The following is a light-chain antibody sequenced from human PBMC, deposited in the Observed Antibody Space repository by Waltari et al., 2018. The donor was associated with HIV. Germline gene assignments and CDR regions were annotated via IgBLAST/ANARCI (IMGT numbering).Light chain of an antibody. J-gene: IGKJ2*01. CDR2: GVS. Sequence: DIVLTQSPGTLSLSPGERATLSCRASQSVDTTYLAWYQQKPGKAPRLLIYGVSSRATGIPDRFSGSGAETDFALAISRLEPEDIAVYYCQHYASSPPMYTFGQGTKLEIK. CDR3: QHYASSPPMYT. CDR1: QSVDTTY. V-gene: IGKV3-20*01.